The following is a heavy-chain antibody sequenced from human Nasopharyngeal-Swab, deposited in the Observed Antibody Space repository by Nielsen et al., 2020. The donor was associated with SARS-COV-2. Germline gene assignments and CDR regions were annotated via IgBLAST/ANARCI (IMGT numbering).Heavy chain of an antibody. CDR2: IIPIFGTA. J-gene: IGHJ6*02. V-gene: IGHV1-69*13. CDR3: ARDRNFVVVVAATLSDYYGMDV. D-gene: IGHD2-15*01. CDR1: GGTFSSYA. Sequence: SVKVSCKASGGTFSSYAISWVRQAPGQGLEWMGWIIPIFGTANYAQKFQGRVTITADESTSTAYMELSSLRSEDTAVYYCARDRNFVVVVAATLSDYYGMDVWGQGTTVTVSS.